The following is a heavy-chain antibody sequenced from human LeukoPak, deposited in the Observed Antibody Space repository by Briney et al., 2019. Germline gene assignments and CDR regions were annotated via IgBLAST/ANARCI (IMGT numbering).Heavy chain of an antibody. V-gene: IGHV3-23*01. CDR1: GFTFSNYW. CDR2: ISGSGGST. D-gene: IGHD3-22*01. CDR3: AKYFETGYDSSGYYFDY. J-gene: IGHJ4*02. Sequence: PGGSLRLSCAASGFTFSNYWMSWVRQAPGKGLEWVSAISGSGGSTYYADSVKGRFTISRDNSKNTLYLQMNSLRAEDTAVYYCAKYFETGYDSSGYYFDYWGQGTLVTVSS.